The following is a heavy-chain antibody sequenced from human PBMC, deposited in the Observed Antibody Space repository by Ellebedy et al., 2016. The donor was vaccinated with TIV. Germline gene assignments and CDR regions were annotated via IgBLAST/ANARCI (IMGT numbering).Heavy chain of an antibody. J-gene: IGHJ6*02. Sequence: GESLKISCAASGFTFSSYDMHWVRQATGKGLEWVSAIGTAGDTYYPGSVKGRFTISRENAKNSLYLQMNSLRAEDTAVYYCARSTYDSSDPGYGMDVWGQGTTVTVSS. V-gene: IGHV3-13*01. CDR3: ARSTYDSSDPGYGMDV. CDR1: GFTFSSYD. CDR2: IGTAGDT. D-gene: IGHD3-22*01.